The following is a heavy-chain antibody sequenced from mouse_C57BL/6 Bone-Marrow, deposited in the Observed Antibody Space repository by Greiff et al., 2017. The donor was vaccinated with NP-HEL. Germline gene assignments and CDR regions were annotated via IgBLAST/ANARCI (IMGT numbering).Heavy chain of an antibody. D-gene: IGHD1-1*01. V-gene: IGHV1-76*01. CDR3: TRQSGTTVFDY. J-gene: IGHJ2*01. CDR2: IDPGSGNT. Sequence: VQLQQSGAELVRPGASVKLSCTASGFNIKDDYMHWVKQRPEQGLEWIGWIDPGSGNTYYNEKFKGKATLTAEKSSSTAYMQLSSLTSEDSAVYCCTRQSGTTVFDYWGQGTTLTVSS. CDR1: GFNIKDDY.